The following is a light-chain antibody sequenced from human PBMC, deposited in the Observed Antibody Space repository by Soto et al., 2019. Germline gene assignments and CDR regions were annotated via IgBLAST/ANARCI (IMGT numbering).Light chain of an antibody. CDR3: QQYGSSPLT. CDR1: QSVSNRY. CDR2: GAS. Sequence: EIVLTQSPGTLSLSPGERATLSFRASQSVSNRYFAWYQQKPGQAPRLLIYGASSRATGIPDRFSGSGSGTDFTLTISRLEPEDFAVYYCQQYGSSPLTFGGGTKVDI. V-gene: IGKV3-20*01. J-gene: IGKJ4*01.